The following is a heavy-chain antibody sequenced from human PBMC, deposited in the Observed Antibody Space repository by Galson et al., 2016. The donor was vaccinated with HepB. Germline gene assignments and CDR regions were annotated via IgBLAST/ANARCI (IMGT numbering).Heavy chain of an antibody. J-gene: IGHJ3*02. CDR3: AKDDDDYNDAFDI. V-gene: IGHV3-23*01. D-gene: IGHD5-24*01. Sequence: SLRLSCAASGFTLSSNAMAWVRQAPGKGLEWVSAIGGSDDRTDYADSVKGRFSISRDSSKNTLYLQMNSLRVEDTAVYYCAKDDDDYNDAFDIWGQGTMVTVSS. CDR2: IGGSDDRT. CDR1: GFTLSSNA.